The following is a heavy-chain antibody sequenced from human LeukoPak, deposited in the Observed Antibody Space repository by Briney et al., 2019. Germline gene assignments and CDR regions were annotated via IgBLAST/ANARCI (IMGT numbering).Heavy chain of an antibody. CDR3: VKDGPKDIVVVPAGAPVDY. J-gene: IGHJ4*02. V-gene: IGHV3-64D*06. Sequence: GGSLRLSCSASGFTFSSYAMHWVRQAPGKGLQYFSAISSNGGSTYYADSVKGRFTISRDNSKNTLYLQMSSLRAEDTAVYYCVKDGPKDIVVVPAGAPVDYWGQGTLVTVSS. D-gene: IGHD2-2*01. CDR2: ISSNGGST. CDR1: GFTFSSYA.